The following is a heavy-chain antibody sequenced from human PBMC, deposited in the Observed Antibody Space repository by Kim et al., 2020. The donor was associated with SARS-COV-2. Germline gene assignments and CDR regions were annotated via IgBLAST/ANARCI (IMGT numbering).Heavy chain of an antibody. CDR3: AGVVSRSVEAY. V-gene: IGHV4-4*07. J-gene: IGHJ4*02. CDR1: GGSINTDY. Sequence: SETLSLTCTVSGGSINTDYWSWIRQPAGKGLEWIGRIYGDGGTTYYASLTSRVTMSIDTSKKQFSLSLTSVTAADTAGYHCAGVVSRSVEAYCVQGTL. D-gene: IGHD2-15*01. CDR2: IYGDGGT.